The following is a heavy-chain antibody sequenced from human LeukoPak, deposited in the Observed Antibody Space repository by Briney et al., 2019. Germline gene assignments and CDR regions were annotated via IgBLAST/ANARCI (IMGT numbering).Heavy chain of an antibody. Sequence: SETLSHTCSVSGGSLSNYYWTWIRQPPGKGLEWIGYIYSSGSTNYNPSLRSRVSISVDTSENHFSLNLSSVTAADTAVYYCARRSWGSDFDYWGQGALVTVSS. D-gene: IGHD3-16*01. CDR3: ARRSWGSDFDY. J-gene: IGHJ4*02. CDR1: GGSLSNYY. V-gene: IGHV4-59*01. CDR2: IYSSGST.